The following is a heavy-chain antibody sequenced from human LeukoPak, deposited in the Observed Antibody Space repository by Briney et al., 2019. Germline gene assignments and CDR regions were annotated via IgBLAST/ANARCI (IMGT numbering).Heavy chain of an antibody. CDR1: GFTFSNYW. CDR2: INSDGSDT. Sequence: PGGSLRLSCAASGFTFSNYWMHWVRHAPGKGLVWVSRINSDGSDTAYADSVKGRFTISRDNAKNTLYLQMNSLRVEDTAIYYCARATSSGYSGFDPLNGFDHWGQGTLVTVSS. CDR3: ARATSSGYSGFDPLNGFDH. J-gene: IGHJ5*02. V-gene: IGHV3-74*03. D-gene: IGHD5-12*01.